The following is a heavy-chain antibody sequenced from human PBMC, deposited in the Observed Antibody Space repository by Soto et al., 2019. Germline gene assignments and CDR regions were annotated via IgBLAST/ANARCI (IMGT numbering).Heavy chain of an antibody. CDR3: ASSRHTTIVRGVINLGMDV. CDR1: GFSFSSYD. J-gene: IGHJ6*02. Sequence: PGGSLRLSCAASGFSFSSYDMHWVRQATRKGLEWVSAIGTAGDTYYPGSVKGRFTISRENAKNSLYLQMNSLSAEDTAVYYCASSRHTTIVRGVINLGMDVWGQRTTVTVSS. V-gene: IGHV3-13*01. D-gene: IGHD3-10*01. CDR2: IGTAGDT.